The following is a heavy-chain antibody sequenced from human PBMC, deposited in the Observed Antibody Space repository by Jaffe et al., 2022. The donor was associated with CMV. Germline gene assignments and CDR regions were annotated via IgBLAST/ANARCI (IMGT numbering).Heavy chain of an antibody. D-gene: IGHD3-3*01. CDR3: AKDLDSLFGVVIRGALNDY. CDR2: ISGSGGST. CDR1: GFTFSSYA. Sequence: EVQLVESGGGLVQPGGSLRLSCAASGFTFSSYAMSWVRQAPGKGLEWVSAISGSGGSTYYADSVKGRFTISRDNSKNTLYLQMNSLRAEDTAVYYCAKDLDSLFGVVIRGALNDYWGQGTLVTVSS. J-gene: IGHJ4*02. V-gene: IGHV3-23*04.